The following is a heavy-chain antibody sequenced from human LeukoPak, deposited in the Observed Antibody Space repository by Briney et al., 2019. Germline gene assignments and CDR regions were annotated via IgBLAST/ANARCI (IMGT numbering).Heavy chain of an antibody. CDR3: AKDPTDFDSSGQTYFDY. CDR2: ISTSGGRT. Sequence: GGSLRLSCAASGFNFSSYEMNWVRQAPGKGLEWVSAISTSGGRTFYEDSVKGRFTISRDNSKNTLYLQMNSLRAEDTAIYYCAKDPTDFDSSGQTYFDYWGQGTLVTVSS. D-gene: IGHD3-22*01. J-gene: IGHJ4*02. CDR1: GFNFSSYE. V-gene: IGHV3-23*01.